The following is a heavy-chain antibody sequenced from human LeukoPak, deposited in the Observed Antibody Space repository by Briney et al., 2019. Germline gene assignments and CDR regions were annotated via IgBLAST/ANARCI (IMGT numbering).Heavy chain of an antibody. CDR3: ARLRWLQSIDY. CDR2: IYHSGST. V-gene: IGHV4-38-2*01. Sequence: SETLSLTCAVSGYSLSSGHYWGWIRQPPGRGLEWIGSIYHSGSTYYNPSLKSRVTISVDTSKNQFSLKLSSVTAADTAVYYCARLRWLQSIDYWGQGTLVTVSS. J-gene: IGHJ4*02. CDR1: GYSLSSGHY. D-gene: IGHD5-24*01.